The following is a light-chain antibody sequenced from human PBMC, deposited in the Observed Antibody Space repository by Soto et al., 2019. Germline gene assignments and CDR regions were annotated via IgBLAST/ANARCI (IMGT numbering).Light chain of an antibody. CDR2: GGA. J-gene: IGKJ3*01. Sequence: EIGLTQSPGTLLLSPGERATLSCRASHNVYINSLAWYQQKPGQTPRLLIYGGATRATDVPDRFSGSGSGTDFALTISRLETADSAVYYWQQYGGAPFTFGPGTRVDVK. CDR1: HNVYINS. CDR3: QQYGGAPFT. V-gene: IGKV3-20*01.